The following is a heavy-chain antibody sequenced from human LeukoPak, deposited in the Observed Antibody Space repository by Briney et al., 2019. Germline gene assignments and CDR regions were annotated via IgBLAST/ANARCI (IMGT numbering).Heavy chain of an antibody. J-gene: IGHJ5*02. CDR3: ARDGTSGGYGDSEDWFDP. V-gene: IGHV1-8*01. Sequence: GASVKVSCKASGYTFTSYDINWVRQATRQGREWMGWMNPNSGNTGYAQKFQGRVTMTRNTSISTAYMELSSLRSEDTAVYYCARDGTSGGYGDSEDWFDPWGQGTLVTVSS. D-gene: IGHD4-17*01. CDR2: MNPNSGNT. CDR1: GYTFTSYD.